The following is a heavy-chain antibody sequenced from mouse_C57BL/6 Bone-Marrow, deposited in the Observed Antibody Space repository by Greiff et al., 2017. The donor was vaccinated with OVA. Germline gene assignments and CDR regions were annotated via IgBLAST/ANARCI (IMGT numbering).Heavy chain of an antibody. Sequence: VQLQQPGAELVRPGSSVKLSCKASGYTFTSYWMDWVKQRPGQGLEWIGNIYPSDSETHYNQKFKDKATLTVDKSSSTAYMQLSSLTSEDSAVYYCARGRLRGGLDYWGQGTTLTVSS. V-gene: IGHV1-61*01. CDR1: GYTFTSYW. CDR2: IYPSDSET. CDR3: ARGRLRGGLDY. D-gene: IGHD2-4*01. J-gene: IGHJ2*01.